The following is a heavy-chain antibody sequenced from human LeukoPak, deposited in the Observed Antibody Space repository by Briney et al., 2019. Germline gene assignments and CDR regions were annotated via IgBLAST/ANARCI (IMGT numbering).Heavy chain of an antibody. CDR1: GYTFTSYG. CDR2: ISAYNGNT. J-gene: IGHJ4*02. Sequence: ASVKVSCKASGYTFTSYGISWVRQAPGQGLEWMGWISAYNGNTNYAQKLQGRVTMTTDTSTGTAYMELRSLRSDDTAVYYCARDPKGAEGPYYFDYWGQGTLVTVSS. V-gene: IGHV1-18*01. CDR3: ARDPKGAEGPYYFDY.